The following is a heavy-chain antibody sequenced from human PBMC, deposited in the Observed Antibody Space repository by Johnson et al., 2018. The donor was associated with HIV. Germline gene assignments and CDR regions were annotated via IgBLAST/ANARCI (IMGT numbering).Heavy chain of an antibody. CDR2: INSDGSST. Sequence: VQLVESGGGLVQPGGSLRLSCAASGFTFSSHWMHWVRQPPGKGLVWVSRINSDGSSTSYADSVKGRFTISRDNAKNTLYLQMNSLRAGDTAVYYCARANRGRNDAFDIWGQGTMVTVSS. V-gene: IGHV3-74*02. CDR3: ARANRGRNDAFDI. CDR1: GFTFSSHW. D-gene: IGHD2-15*01. J-gene: IGHJ3*02.